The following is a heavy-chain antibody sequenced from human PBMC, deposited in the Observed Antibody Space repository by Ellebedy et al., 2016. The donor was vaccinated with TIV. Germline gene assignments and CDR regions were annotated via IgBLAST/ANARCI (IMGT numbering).Heavy chain of an antibody. CDR1: GGSISSSSYY. J-gene: IGHJ4*02. CDR3: ARRPIAAAPQFDY. D-gene: IGHD6-13*01. Sequence: SETLSLXCTVSGGSISSSSYYWGWIRQPPGKGLEWIGSIYYSGSTYYNPSLKSRVTISVDTSKNQFSLKLSSVTAADTAVYYCARRPIAAAPQFDYWGQGTLVTVSS. CDR2: IYYSGST. V-gene: IGHV4-39*01.